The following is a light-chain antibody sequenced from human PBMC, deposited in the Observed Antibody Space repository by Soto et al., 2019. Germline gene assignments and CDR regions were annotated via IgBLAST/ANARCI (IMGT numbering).Light chain of an antibody. V-gene: IGLV2-8*01. CDR2: EVT. Sequence: QSVLTQPPSASGSPGQSVTISCTGTSSDVGSYNYVSWYQQHPGKAPKLIIYEVTQRPSGVPDRFSGSKSGNTASLTVSGLQAEDEADYYCSSYAGTDNLGVFGGGTKLTVL. CDR3: SSYAGTDNLGV. CDR1: SSDVGSYNY. J-gene: IGLJ2*01.